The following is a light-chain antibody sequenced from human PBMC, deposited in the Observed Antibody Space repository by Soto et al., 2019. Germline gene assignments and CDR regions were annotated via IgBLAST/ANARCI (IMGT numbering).Light chain of an antibody. J-gene: IGKJ3*01. CDR1: QSINNY. CDR2: AAS. V-gene: IGKV1-39*01. Sequence: DIQMTQSPSSLSASVGDRVTITCRASQSINNYLNWYQQKPGNAPKLLIYAASSLQSGVPSRFSGSGSGTDFTLTISSLQPEDFATYFCQQSYSAPQFTFGPGTTVDIK. CDR3: QQSYSAPQFT.